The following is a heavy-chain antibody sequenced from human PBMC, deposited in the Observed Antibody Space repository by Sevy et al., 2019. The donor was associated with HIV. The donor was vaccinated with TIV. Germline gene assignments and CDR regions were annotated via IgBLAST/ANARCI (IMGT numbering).Heavy chain of an antibody. CDR3: ARARGIPHYYYGMDV. Sequence: HGESLKISCKGSGDSFTTYWIGWVRQMPGKGLEWMGIIFRGDSDTRYSPSCQGQVTISADNSSSTAYLQWSSLKASDTAMYYCARARGIPHYYYGMDVWGRGTTVTVS. D-gene: IGHD1-26*01. CDR2: IFRGDSDT. J-gene: IGHJ6*02. V-gene: IGHV5-51*01. CDR1: GDSFTTYW.